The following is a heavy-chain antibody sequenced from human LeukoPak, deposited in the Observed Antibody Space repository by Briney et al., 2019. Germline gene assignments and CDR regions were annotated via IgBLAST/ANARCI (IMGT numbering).Heavy chain of an antibody. Sequence: SGGSLRRSCAASGFTFYDYTMLWVRQAPGKGLEWVSLISWDGGSTYYADSVKGRFTISRDNSKNSLYLQMNSLRTEDTALYYCALIAAAGTAFDYWGQGTLVTVSS. D-gene: IGHD6-13*01. CDR2: ISWDGGST. CDR3: ALIAAAGTAFDY. CDR1: GFTFYDYT. J-gene: IGHJ4*02. V-gene: IGHV3-43*01.